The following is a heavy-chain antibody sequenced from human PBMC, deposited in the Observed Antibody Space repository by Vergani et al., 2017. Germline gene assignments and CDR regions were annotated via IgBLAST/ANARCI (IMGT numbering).Heavy chain of an antibody. CDR1: GFTFSSYA. CDR3: AKGITYDFWSGYFSHNWFDP. Sequence: EVQLLESGGGLVQPGGSLRLSCAASGFTFSSYAMSWVRQAPGKGLEWVSAISGSGGSTYYADSVKGRFTISRDNSKNTLYLQMNSLRAEDTAVYYCAKGITYDFWSGYFSHNWFDPWGQGTLVTVSS. V-gene: IGHV3-23*01. J-gene: IGHJ5*02. D-gene: IGHD3-3*01. CDR2: ISGSGGST.